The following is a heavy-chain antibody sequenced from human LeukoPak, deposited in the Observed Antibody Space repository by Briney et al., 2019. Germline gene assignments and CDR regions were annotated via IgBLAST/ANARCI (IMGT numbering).Heavy chain of an antibody. Sequence: TGGSLRLSCAASGFTFSSYAMHWVRQAPGKGLEWVAVISYDGSNKYYADSVKGRFTISRDNSKNTLYLQMNSLRAEDTAVYYCARVLRGVIKPPGYYYYGMDVWGQGTTVTVSS. CDR1: GFTFSSYA. CDR2: ISYDGSNK. D-gene: IGHD3-10*01. V-gene: IGHV3-30-3*01. J-gene: IGHJ6*02. CDR3: ARVLRGVIKPPGYYYYGMDV.